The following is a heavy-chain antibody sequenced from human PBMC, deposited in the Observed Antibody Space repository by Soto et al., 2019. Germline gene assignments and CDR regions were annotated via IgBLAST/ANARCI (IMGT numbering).Heavy chain of an antibody. CDR3: ARETYDTSTDRGNWFDP. V-gene: IGHV4-31*03. CDR1: GGSISSGGYY. J-gene: IGHJ5*02. CDR2: IYYSGST. D-gene: IGHD3-22*01. Sequence: SETLSLTCTVSGGSISSGGYYWSWIRQHPGKGLEWIGYIYYSGSTYYNPSLKSRVTISVDTSKNQFSLKLSSVTAADTAVYYCARETYDTSTDRGNWFDPWGQGTLVTVSS.